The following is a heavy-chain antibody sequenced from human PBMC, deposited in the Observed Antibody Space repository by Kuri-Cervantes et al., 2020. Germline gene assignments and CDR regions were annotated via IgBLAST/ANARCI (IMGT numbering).Heavy chain of an antibody. CDR3: ARRTYYDILTGYGHYYLDY. Sequence: SETLSLTCAVYGGSFSGYYWSWIRQPPGKGLEWIGEINHSGSTNYNPSLKSRVTISVDTSKNQFSLKLSSVTAADTAVYYCARRTYYDILTGYGHYYLDYWGQGTLVTVSS. CDR1: GGSFSGYY. J-gene: IGHJ4*02. D-gene: IGHD3-9*01. V-gene: IGHV4-34*01. CDR2: INHSGST.